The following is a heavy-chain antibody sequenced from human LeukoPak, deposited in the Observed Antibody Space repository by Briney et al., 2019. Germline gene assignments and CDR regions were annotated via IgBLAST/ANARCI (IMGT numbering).Heavy chain of an antibody. D-gene: IGHD4-11*01. CDR2: IYYSGST. Sequence: SETLSLTCSVSGGSISSRSYYWGWLRQPPGKGLEWIGSIYYSGSTHYNPSLKSRVTISEDTSKNQFSLKLNSVTAADTAVYYCARQGPLTTAVTTRTNPFDYWAREPWSPSPQ. J-gene: IGHJ4*02. CDR1: GGSISSRSYY. V-gene: IGHV4-39*01. CDR3: ARQGPLTTAVTTRTNPFDY.